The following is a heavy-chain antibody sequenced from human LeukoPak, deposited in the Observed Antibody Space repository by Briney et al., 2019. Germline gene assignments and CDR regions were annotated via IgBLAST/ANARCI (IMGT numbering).Heavy chain of an antibody. V-gene: IGHV4-30-2*01. CDR2: IYHSGST. J-gene: IGHJ2*01. CDR3: ARDRCSSTSCHNWYFDL. D-gene: IGHD2-2*02. CDR1: GGSISSGGYY. Sequence: SQTLSLTCTVSGGSISSGGYYWSWIRQPPGKGLEWIGYIYHSGSTYYNPSLKSRVTISVDRSKNQFSLKLSSVTAADTAVYYCARDRCSSTSCHNWYFDLWGRGTLVTVSS.